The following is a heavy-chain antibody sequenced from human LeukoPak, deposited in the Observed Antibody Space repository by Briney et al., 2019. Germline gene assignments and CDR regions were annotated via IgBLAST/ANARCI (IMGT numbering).Heavy chain of an antibody. J-gene: IGHJ4*02. CDR3: AKDSYSSNWYYFDY. Sequence: GGSLRLSCAASGFTFSGYAMTWVRQAPGKGLEWVSGVTGSGGSTFYADSVKGRFTISRDNSKNTLLLQMNSLRGEDTALYYCAKDSYSSNWYYFDYWGQGTLVTVSS. CDR1: GFTFSGYA. D-gene: IGHD6-13*01. CDR2: VTGSGGST. V-gene: IGHV3-23*01.